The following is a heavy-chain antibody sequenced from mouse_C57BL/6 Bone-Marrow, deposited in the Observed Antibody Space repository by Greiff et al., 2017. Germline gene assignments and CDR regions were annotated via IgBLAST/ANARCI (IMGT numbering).Heavy chain of an antibody. V-gene: IGHV8-12*01. CDR1: GFSLSTSGMG. D-gene: IGHD4-1*01. CDR3: ALPANWGFAY. Sequence: QVTLKESGPGILQSSQTLSLTCSFSGFSLSTSGMGVSWIRQPSGKGLEWLAHIYWDDDKRYNPSLKSRLTISKDTSRNQVFLKITSVDTADTGTYYCALPANWGFAYWGQGTLVTVSA. J-gene: IGHJ3*01. CDR2: IYWDDDK.